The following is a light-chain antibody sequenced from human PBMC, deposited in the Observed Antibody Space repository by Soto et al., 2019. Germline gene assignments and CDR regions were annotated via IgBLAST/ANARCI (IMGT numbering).Light chain of an antibody. V-gene: IGKV1-9*01. CDR2: AAS. CDR1: QAISSY. CDR3: QQLNSYPWT. Sequence: DIQLTQSPSFLSASVGDRVTITCRASQAISSYLAWFQQRPGKAPKVLIYAASTLQSGVLSRFSGSASGTEFTLTISSLQPEDFATYFCQQLNSYPWTFGQGTKVEIK. J-gene: IGKJ1*01.